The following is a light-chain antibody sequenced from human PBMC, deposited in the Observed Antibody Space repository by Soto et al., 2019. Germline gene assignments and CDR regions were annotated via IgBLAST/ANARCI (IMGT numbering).Light chain of an antibody. J-gene: IGLJ2*01. Sequence: QLVLTQSPSASASLGASVKLTCTLSSGHSSYAIAWHQQQPEKGPRFLMNLNSDGSHSKGDGIPDRFSGSSSGAERSLIISSLQSEDEADYYCQTWGTGIQVFGGGTKLTVL. CDR3: QTWGTGIQV. CDR2: LNSDGSH. V-gene: IGLV4-69*01. CDR1: SGHSSYA.